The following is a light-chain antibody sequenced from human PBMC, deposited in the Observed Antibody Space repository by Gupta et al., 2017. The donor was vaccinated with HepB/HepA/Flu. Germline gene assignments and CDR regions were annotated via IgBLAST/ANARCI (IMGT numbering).Light chain of an antibody. J-gene: IGKJ1*01. Sequence: EVVLTQSPGTLSLSPGERATLSCRASQSVSSNYLAWYQQKPGQAPRLLIYGASSRATGIPDRFSGSGSGTDCTFTISRLEPEDFAVYYCQQYGSAPPWTFGQGTKVDIK. CDR3: QQYGSAPPWT. CDR2: GAS. CDR1: QSVSSNY. V-gene: IGKV3-20*01.